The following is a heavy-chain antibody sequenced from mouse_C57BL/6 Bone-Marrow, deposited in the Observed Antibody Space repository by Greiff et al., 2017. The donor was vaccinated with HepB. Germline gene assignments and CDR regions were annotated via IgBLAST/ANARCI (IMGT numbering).Heavy chain of an antibody. V-gene: IGHV14-4*01. Sequence: VQLQQSEAELVRPGASVKLSCTASGFNIKDDYMHWVKQRPEQGLEWIGWIDPENGYTEYASKFQGKATITADTSSNTAYLQLSSLTSEDTAVYYCTRIITTVVAYWYFDVWGTGTTVTVSS. D-gene: IGHD1-1*01. CDR1: GFNIKDDY. CDR2: IDPENGYT. J-gene: IGHJ1*03. CDR3: TRIITTVVAYWYFDV.